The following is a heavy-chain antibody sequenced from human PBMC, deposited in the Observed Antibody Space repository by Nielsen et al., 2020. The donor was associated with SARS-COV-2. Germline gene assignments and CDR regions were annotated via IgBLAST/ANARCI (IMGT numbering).Heavy chain of an antibody. V-gene: IGHV3-48*02. CDR2: ISSSSSTI. D-gene: IGHD1-26*01. Sequence: GESLKISCAASGFTFSSYSMNWVRQAPGKGLEWVSYISSSSSTIYYADSVKGRFTISRDNAKNSLYLQMNSLRDEDTAVYYCAREGELPGDGYYYYYYMDVWGKGTTVTVSS. CDR1: GFTFSSYS. J-gene: IGHJ6*03. CDR3: AREGELPGDGYYYYYYMDV.